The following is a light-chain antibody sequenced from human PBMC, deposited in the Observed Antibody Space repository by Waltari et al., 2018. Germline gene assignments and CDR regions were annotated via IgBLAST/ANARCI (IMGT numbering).Light chain of an antibody. CDR1: QSVETR. CDR3: QHYSGWPYA. CDR2: DAS. J-gene: IGKJ2*01. Sequence: EIVMTQSPVTLSGSPGERVTLSCRASQSVETRLAWYQQRPGQAPRLLIYDASIRTTDVPARFSARGSGTDFSLTISSLRSEDSAVYFCQHYSGWPYAFGQGTKLQIK. V-gene: IGKV3-15*01.